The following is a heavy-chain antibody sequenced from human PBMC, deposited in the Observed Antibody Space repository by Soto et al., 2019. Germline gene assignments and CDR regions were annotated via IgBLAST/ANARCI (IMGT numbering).Heavy chain of an antibody. Sequence: QVQLVESGGGVVQPGRSLRLSCAASGFTFRAHGVHWVRQAPGKGLGWVAVITYEVSNKYYAYSGKCRFTITRDNSQYTLNLQMNSLRDEDTALYYCAKDTWYHSSDWFGSGYYYYGMDVWGQGTTVTVSS. CDR1: GFTFRAHG. V-gene: IGHV3-30*18. J-gene: IGHJ6*02. CDR3: AKDTWYHSSDWFGSGYYYYGMDV. D-gene: IGHD6-19*01. CDR2: ITYEVSNK.